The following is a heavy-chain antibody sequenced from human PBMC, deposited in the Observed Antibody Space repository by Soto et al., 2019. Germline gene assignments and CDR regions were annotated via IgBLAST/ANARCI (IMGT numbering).Heavy chain of an antibody. CDR3: AKSNRAGYCSGGICFDAFDV. V-gene: IGHV3-23*01. D-gene: IGHD2-15*01. CDR1: GFTFSSYA. CDR2: ISASGGST. Sequence: EVQLLESGGGLVQPGGSLRLSCAASGFTFSSYAMSWVRQAPGKGLEWVSAISASGGSTYYADSVKGRFTISRDNTKNTLHLQMNSLRAEDTAVYYCAKSNRAGYCSGGICFDAFDVWGQGTMVTVSS. J-gene: IGHJ3*01.